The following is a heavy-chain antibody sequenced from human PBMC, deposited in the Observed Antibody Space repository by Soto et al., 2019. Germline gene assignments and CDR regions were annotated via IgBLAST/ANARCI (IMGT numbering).Heavy chain of an antibody. D-gene: IGHD3-16*01. Sequence: PGGSLRLSCAASGFTFSSYSMNWVRQAPGKGLEWVSSISSSSSYIYYADSVKGRFTISRDNAKNSLYLQMNSLRAEDTAVYYCARSKGDRPWSTVDYWGQGTLVTVSS. V-gene: IGHV3-21*01. CDR2: ISSSSSYI. CDR3: ARSKGDRPWSTVDY. CDR1: GFTFSSYS. J-gene: IGHJ4*02.